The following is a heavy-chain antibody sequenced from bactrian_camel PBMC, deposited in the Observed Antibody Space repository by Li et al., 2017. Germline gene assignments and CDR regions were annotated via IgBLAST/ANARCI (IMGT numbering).Heavy chain of an antibody. Sequence: HVQLVESGGGSVQAGGSLRLSRKASGFTFPIFDMGWYRQRPGSECELVSVITIDGSTNYADAVMGRFTISRDNAKDLVYLQMNSLKPEDTAVYYCAADGHGLWIPERACRGQGTQVTVS. CDR1: GFTFPIFD. CDR3: AADGHGLWIPERAC. J-gene: IGHJ4*01. V-gene: IGHV3S53*01. CDR2: ITIDGST. D-gene: IGHD4*01.